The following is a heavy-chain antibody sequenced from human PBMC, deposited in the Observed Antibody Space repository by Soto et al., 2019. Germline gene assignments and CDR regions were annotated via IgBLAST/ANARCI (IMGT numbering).Heavy chain of an antibody. D-gene: IGHD5-12*01. CDR1: GFTFKSYA. J-gene: IGHJ5*02. Sequence: GGSLRLSCAASGFTFKSYALSWVPPAPGKGLDWVSIISASGGNTYYADSVKGRFTISRDNSKNTLYLQMNSLRAEDTAVYYCAKDGVIKRWLQFGWFDPWGQGTLVTVSS. V-gene: IGHV3-23*01. CDR3: AKDGVIKRWLQFGWFDP. CDR2: ISASGGNT.